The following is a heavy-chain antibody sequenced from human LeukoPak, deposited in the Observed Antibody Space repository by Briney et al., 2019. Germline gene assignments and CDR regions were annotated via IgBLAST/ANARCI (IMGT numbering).Heavy chain of an antibody. CDR2: ISSSSSYI. CDR3: ARDHSTYYDFWSGYSYYFDY. CDR1: GFTFSSYS. Sequence: GGSLRLSCAASGFTFSSYSMNWVRQAPGKGLEWVSSISSSSSYIYYADSVKGRFTISRDNAKNSLYLQMNSLRAEDTAVYYCARDHSTYYDFWSGYSYYFDYWGQGTLVTVSS. J-gene: IGHJ4*02. D-gene: IGHD3-3*01. V-gene: IGHV3-21*01.